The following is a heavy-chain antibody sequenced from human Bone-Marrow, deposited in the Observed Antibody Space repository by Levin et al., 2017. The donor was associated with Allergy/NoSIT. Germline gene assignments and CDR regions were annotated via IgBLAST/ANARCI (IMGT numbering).Heavy chain of an antibody. CDR1: GGSISCCY. D-gene: IGHD3-22*01. CDR2: IYYSGST. Sequence: SETLSLTCSVSGGSISCCYWSWIRQSPGKGLEWIGYIYYSGSTNYNPSLKSRVTISVDTSKNQFSLKLSSVTAADTAVYYCARGIYDSMYYPPAYWGQGTLVTVSS. J-gene: IGHJ4*02. V-gene: IGHV4-59*01. CDR3: ARGIYDSMYYPPAY.